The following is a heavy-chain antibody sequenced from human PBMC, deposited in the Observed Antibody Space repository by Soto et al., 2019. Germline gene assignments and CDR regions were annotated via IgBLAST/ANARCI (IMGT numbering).Heavy chain of an antibody. CDR3: ARDNGLAGSFDP. V-gene: IGHV3-48*02. CDR1: GFTFSTYS. D-gene: IGHD2-21*01. J-gene: IGHJ5*02. CDR2: ISYTSTTI. Sequence: GGSLRLSCAASGFTFSTYSMNWVRQAPGKGLEWISYISYTSTTIYYADSVRGRFTISRDNAKNSLFLQMNSLRDEDTAVYYCARDNGLAGSFDPWGQGTLVTVSS.